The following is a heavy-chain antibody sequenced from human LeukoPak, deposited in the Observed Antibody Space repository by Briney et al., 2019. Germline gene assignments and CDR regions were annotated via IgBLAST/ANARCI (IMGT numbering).Heavy chain of an antibody. Sequence: GRSLRLSCAASGFTFSSYGMHWVRQAPGKGLEWAAVISYDGSNKYYADSVKGRLTISRDNSKNTLYLQMNSLRAEDTAVYYCAKGSYMGENWFDPWGQGTLVTVSS. CDR1: GFTFSSYG. CDR3: AKGSYMGENWFDP. V-gene: IGHV3-30*18. CDR2: ISYDGSNK. D-gene: IGHD3-16*01. J-gene: IGHJ5*02.